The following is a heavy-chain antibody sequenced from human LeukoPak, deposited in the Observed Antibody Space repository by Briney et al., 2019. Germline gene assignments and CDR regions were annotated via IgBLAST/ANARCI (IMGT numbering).Heavy chain of an antibody. V-gene: IGHV3-30*18. CDR1: GFTFSSYG. CDR3: AKDNTVTAFGY. CDR2: ISYDGSNK. D-gene: IGHD4-17*01. J-gene: IGHJ4*02. Sequence: GGSLRLSCAASGFTFSSYGMHWVRQAPGKGLEWVAVISYDGSNKYYADSVKGRFTISRDNSKNTLYLQMNSLRAEDTAVYYSAKDNTVTAFGYWGQGTLVTVSS.